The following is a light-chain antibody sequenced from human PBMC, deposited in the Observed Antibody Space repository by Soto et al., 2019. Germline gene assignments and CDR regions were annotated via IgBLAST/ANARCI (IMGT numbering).Light chain of an antibody. CDR2: GAS. CDR3: QQYGSSST. CDR1: QRVSSGY. V-gene: IGKV3-20*01. J-gene: IGKJ5*01. Sequence: EIVLTQSPGTLSLSPGERATLSCRASQRVSSGYVAWYQQKPGQAPRLLIYGASSRATGIPDRFRASASGTDFTLTISRLEPEDFAVYYCQQYGSSSTFGQGTRLE.